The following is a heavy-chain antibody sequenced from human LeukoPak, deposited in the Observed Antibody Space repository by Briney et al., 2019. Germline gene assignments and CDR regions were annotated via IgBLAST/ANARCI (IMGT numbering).Heavy chain of an antibody. Sequence: SETLSLTCTVSGGSISSYYWSWIRQPPGKGLEWIGYIYYSGSTNYNPSLKSRVTISVDTSKTQFYLKLSFVTAADTAIYYCARHWLRGAAKPGYMDVWGKGTTVTVSS. CDR2: IYYSGST. CDR1: GGSISSYY. V-gene: IGHV4-59*08. J-gene: IGHJ6*03. D-gene: IGHD5-18*01. CDR3: ARHWLRGAAKPGYMDV.